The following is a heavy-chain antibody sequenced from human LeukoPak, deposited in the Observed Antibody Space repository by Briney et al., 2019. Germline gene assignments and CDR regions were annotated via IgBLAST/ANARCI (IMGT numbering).Heavy chain of an antibody. Sequence: GGSLRLSCAASGFTFSSYAMSWVRQAPGKGLEWVSVISGSGGNTYYADSVKGRFTISRDNAKNSLYLQMNSLRAEDTAVYYCASLPRYCSSTSCRIYYYYMDVWGKGTTVTVSS. D-gene: IGHD2-2*01. CDR3: ASLPRYCSSTSCRIYYYYMDV. CDR2: ISGSGGNT. J-gene: IGHJ6*03. CDR1: GFTFSSYA. V-gene: IGHV3-23*01.